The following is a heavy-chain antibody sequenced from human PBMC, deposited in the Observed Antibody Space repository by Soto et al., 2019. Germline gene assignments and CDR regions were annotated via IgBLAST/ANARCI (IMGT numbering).Heavy chain of an antibody. CDR2: MNPNSGNT. CDR3: ARRSSSWYGIYYYYGMDV. D-gene: IGHD6-13*01. V-gene: IGHV1-8*01. CDR1: GYTFTSYD. Sequence: ASVKVSCKASGYTFTSYDINWVRQATGQGLEWMGWMNPNSGNTGYAQKFQGRVTMTRNTSISTAYMELSSLRSEDTAVYYCARRSSSWYGIYYYYGMDVWGQGTTVTVSS. J-gene: IGHJ6*02.